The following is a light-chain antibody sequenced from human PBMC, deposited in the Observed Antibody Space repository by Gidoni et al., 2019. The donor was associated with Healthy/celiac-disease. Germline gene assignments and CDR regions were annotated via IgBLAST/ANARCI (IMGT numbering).Light chain of an antibody. CDR2: DVS. J-gene: IGLJ3*02. CDR3: CSYAGSYTHWV. Sequence: QSALTPPRSVYWSPGQSVTISCTGTSSDVGGYNYVSWYQQHPGKAPKLMIYDVSKRPSGVPDRFSGSKSGNTASLTISGLQAEDEADYYCCSYAGSYTHWVFGGGTKLTVL. V-gene: IGLV2-11*01. CDR1: SSDVGGYNY.